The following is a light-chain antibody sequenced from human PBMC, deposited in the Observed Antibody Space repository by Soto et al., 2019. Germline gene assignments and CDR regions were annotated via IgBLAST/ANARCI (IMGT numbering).Light chain of an antibody. V-gene: IGKV1-27*01. CDR1: QDISTS. J-gene: IGKJ4*01. Sequence: DIQMTQAPSSLSASVGDRVTITCRARQDISTSLAWYQQKPGKVPKLLISDAYTLQSGVPPRFSGSGSGTDFTLTISRLQPEDVATYYCQKYDNAPRTFGGGTKVEIK. CDR3: QKYDNAPRT. CDR2: DAY.